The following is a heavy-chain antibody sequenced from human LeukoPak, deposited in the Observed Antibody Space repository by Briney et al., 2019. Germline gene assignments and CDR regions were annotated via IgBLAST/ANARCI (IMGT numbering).Heavy chain of an antibody. CDR1: GFTFSGYE. CDR3: ARAFDS. J-gene: IGHJ4*02. V-gene: IGHV3-48*03. Sequence: PGGSLRLSRAASGFTFSGYEMNWVRQAPGKGLEWVSYISNSGSTIYYADSVKGRFTISRDNAKNSLYLQMNSLRADDTAVYYCARAFDSWGQGTLVTVS. CDR2: ISNSGSTI.